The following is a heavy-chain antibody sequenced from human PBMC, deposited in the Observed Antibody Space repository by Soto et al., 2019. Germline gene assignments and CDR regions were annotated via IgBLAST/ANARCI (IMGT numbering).Heavy chain of an antibody. CDR3: ACGYCSGGSCYWALNY. V-gene: IGHV3-30-3*01. Sequence: QVQLVESGGGVVQPGRSLRLSCAASGFTFSSYAMHWVRQAPGKGLEGVAVISYDGSNKYYADSVKGRFTISRDNSENTLYLQMNSLRAEDTAVYYCACGYCSGGSCYWALNYWGQGTLVTVSS. D-gene: IGHD2-15*01. J-gene: IGHJ4*02. CDR2: ISYDGSNK. CDR1: GFTFSSYA.